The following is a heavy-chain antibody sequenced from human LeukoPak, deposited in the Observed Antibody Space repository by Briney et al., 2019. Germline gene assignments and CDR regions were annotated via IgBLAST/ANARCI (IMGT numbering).Heavy chain of an antibody. Sequence: SQTLSLTCAVSGGSISSGDYSWSWIWQPPGKGLEWIGYIYHSGSTYYNPSLKSRVTISVDRSKNQFSLKLTSVTAADTAVYFCAREAATGYFDYCGQGTLVTVSS. D-gene: IGHD2-15*01. J-gene: IGHJ4*02. CDR1: GGSISSGDYS. V-gene: IGHV4-30-2*01. CDR2: IYHSGST. CDR3: AREAATGYFDY.